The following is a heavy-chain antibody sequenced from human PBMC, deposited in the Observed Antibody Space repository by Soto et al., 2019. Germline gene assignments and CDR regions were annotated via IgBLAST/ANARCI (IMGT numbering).Heavy chain of an antibody. V-gene: IGHV4-39*01. D-gene: IGHD4-17*01. Sequence: PSEILSLTCTVSGGSISSSSYYWGWIRQPPGKGLEWIGSIYYSGSTYYNPSLKSRVTISVDTSKNQFSLKLSSVTAADTAVYYCARLHDYSNWFDPWGQGTLVTVSS. CDR3: ARLHDYSNWFDP. J-gene: IGHJ5*02. CDR2: IYYSGST. CDR1: GGSISSSSYY.